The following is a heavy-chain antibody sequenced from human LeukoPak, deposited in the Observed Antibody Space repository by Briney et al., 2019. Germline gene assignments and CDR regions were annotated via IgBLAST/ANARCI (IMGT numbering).Heavy chain of an antibody. D-gene: IGHD2-21*01. V-gene: IGHV4-59*01. CDR3: ARHIGGRYYYYYMDV. CDR2: IYYSGST. Sequence: SETLSLTCTVYGGSISSYYWSWIRQPPGKGLEWIGYIYYSGSTNYNPSLKSRVTISVDTSKNQFSLKLSSVTAADTAVYYCARHIGGRYYYYYMDVWGKGTTVTISS. J-gene: IGHJ6*03. CDR1: GGSISSYY.